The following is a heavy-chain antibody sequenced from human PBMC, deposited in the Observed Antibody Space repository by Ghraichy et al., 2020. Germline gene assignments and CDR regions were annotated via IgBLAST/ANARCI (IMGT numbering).Heavy chain of an antibody. CDR1: GFTFEDYA. D-gene: IGHD6-13*01. CDR2: ISWNSGSI. V-gene: IGHV3-9*01. Sequence: GGSLRLSCAASGFTFEDYAMHWVRQAPGKGLEWVSGISWNSGSIGYADSVKGRFTISRDNAKNSLYLQMNSLRAEDTALYYCAKDIGYSSSWWRPNYGMDVWGQGTTVTVSS. CDR3: AKDIGYSSSWWRPNYGMDV. J-gene: IGHJ6*02.